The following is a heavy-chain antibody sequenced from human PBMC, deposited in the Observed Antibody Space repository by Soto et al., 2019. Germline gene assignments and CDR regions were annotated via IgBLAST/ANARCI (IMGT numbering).Heavy chain of an antibody. Sequence: QVQLQESGPGLVKPSETLSLTCTVSGDSISTYYWTWIRQPPGKGLEWIGYIYYSGSPSYNPSLKSRVTISVDTSKNRFSLKVISVTAADTAMYYCARGGNTALAYYFYGMDVWGQGTRVTVSS. CDR2: IYYSGSP. CDR3: ARGGNTALAYYFYGMDV. D-gene: IGHD5-18*01. CDR1: GDSISTYY. V-gene: IGHV4-59*01. J-gene: IGHJ6*02.